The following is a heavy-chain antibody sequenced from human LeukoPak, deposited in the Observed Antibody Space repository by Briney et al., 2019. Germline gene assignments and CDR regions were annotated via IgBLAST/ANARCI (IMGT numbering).Heavy chain of an antibody. J-gene: IGHJ4*02. CDR1: GFTFTRYS. CDR3: ARSLPGPPSLKSFDN. D-gene: IGHD2-8*02. CDR2: ISHDGTLK. V-gene: IGHV3-30*04. Sequence: GGSLRLSCAGSGFTFTRYSMHWVRQAPGKGLEWVAVISHDGTLKYYADSVKGRFSISRDNSKNTLDLQMNSLRVEDTAVYYCARSLPGPPSLKSFDNWGQGTLVTVSS.